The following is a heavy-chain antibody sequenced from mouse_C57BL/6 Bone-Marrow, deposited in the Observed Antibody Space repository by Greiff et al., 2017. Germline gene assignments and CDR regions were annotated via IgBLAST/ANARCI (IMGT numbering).Heavy chain of an antibody. J-gene: IGHJ1*03. CDR2: IWTGGGT. D-gene: IGHD1-1*01. Sequence: QVQLQQSGPGLVAPSPSLSITCTVSGFSLTSYAISWVRQPPGKGLEWLGVIWTGGGTNYNSARKSRLSISTDDSKSHVFLRMNSLQTDDTARYYCARRGSGYWYFDVWGTGTTVTVSS. CDR1: GFSLTSYA. V-gene: IGHV2-9-1*01. CDR3: ARRGSGYWYFDV.